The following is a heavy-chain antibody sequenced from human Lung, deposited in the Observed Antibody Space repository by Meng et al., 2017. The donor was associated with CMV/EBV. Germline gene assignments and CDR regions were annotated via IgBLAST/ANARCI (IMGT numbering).Heavy chain of an antibody. J-gene: IGHJ4*02. CDR1: GYTFTAHY. D-gene: IGHD1-1*01. CDR3: ARDNNWGPDY. V-gene: IGHV1-2*02. Sequence: SVTVSCLASGYTFTAHYFHLLRQAPGQGLEWMGWIHPHRGDTNYAQQFQRKDTLTRDTSINTGYMELTRLTSDDTAVYYCARDNNWGPDYWGQGTLDPVSS. CDR2: IHPHRGDT.